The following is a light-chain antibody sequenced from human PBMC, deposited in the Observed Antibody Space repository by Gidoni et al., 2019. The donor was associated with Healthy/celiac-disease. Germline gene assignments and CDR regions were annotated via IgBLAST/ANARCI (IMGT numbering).Light chain of an antibody. J-gene: IGKJ1*01. CDR2: GAS. Sequence: EIVMTQSPATLSVSPGERATLSCRASQSVSSNLAWYQQKPVQDPRLLLYGASTRATGIPARVSGSGSGTEFTLTISSLQSEDFAVYYCQQYNNWPPGTFGQGTKVEIK. CDR1: QSVSSN. V-gene: IGKV3-15*01. CDR3: QQYNNWPPGT.